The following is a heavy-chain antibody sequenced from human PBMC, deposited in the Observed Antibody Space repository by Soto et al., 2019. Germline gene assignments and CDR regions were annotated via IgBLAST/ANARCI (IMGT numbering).Heavy chain of an antibody. V-gene: IGHV6-1*01. D-gene: IGHD1-26*01. CDR3: VRDDFGLGIDY. CDR2: TYYRSTWSY. J-gene: IGHJ4*02. Sequence: SQTLSLTCAISGDGDSSSSVTWNWIRQSPSRGLEWLGRTYYRSTWSYDYAVSVQGRITINPDTSKNQFSLQMNSLRAEDTAVYYRVRDDFGLGIDYWGLGTLVTVSS. CDR1: GDGDSSSSVT.